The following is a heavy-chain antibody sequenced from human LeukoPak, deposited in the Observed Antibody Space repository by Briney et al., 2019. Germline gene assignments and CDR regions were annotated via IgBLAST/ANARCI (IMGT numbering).Heavy chain of an antibody. J-gene: IGHJ6*03. V-gene: IGHV1-2*02. CDR3: ARGPNHYYYMDF. D-gene: IGHD2-8*01. CDR1: GYSFTGYY. CDR2: INPAGGVT. Sequence: ASMKVSCKASGYSFTGYYIHWVRQAPGQGLEWMGWINPAGGVTKSAQKFQGRVTMTRDKSINTVYMELSGLTSDDTALYYCARGPNHYYYMDFWGTGTTVSVSS.